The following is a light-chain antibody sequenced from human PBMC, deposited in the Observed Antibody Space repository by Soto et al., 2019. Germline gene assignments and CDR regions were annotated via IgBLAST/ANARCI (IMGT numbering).Light chain of an antibody. CDR2: EGT. CDR1: SSDVVNDLL. CDR3: CSYAGTSRA. Sequence: QSVLTQPASVSGSPGQSITISCTGTSSDVVNDLLVSWYQQQPGKAPKLMIYEGTKRPAGVSNRFSGSKSGNTASLTISGLQAEDEADYYCCSYAGTSRAFGGGTKVTVL. J-gene: IGLJ3*02. V-gene: IGLV2-23*01.